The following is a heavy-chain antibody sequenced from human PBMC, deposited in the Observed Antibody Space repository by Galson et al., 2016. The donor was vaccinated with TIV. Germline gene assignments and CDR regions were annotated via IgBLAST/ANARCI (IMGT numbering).Heavy chain of an antibody. V-gene: IGHV3-21*01. CDR2: ISSSSTYK. D-gene: IGHD6-19*01. CDR3: ARWAVTVDGMDV. Sequence: SLRLSCAASGFTFNRYSMNWVRQALGKGLEWVSSISSSSTYKYYADSVKGRFTISRDNAKNSLYLRMNSLRAEDTAVYYCARWAVTVDGMDVWGQGTTVTVSS. J-gene: IGHJ6*02. CDR1: GFTFNRYS.